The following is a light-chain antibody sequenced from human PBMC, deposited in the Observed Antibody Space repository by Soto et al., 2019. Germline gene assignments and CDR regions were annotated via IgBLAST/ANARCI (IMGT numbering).Light chain of an antibody. CDR1: RGHSSYI. CDR3: ETWDSNTHTV. CDR2: LEGSGSY. Sequence: QLVLTQSSSASASLGSSVKLTCTLSRGHSSYIIAWHQQQPGKAPRYLMKLEGSGSYNKGSGVPDRFSGSSSGADRYLTISSRQFEDEADYYCETWDSNTHTVFGGGTKRTV. V-gene: IGLV4-60*02. J-gene: IGLJ3*02.